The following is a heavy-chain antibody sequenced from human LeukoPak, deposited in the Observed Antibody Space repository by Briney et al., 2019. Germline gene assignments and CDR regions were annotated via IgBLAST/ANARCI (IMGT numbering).Heavy chain of an antibody. V-gene: IGHV3-7*01. D-gene: IGHD3-22*01. Sequence: GGSLRLSCVASGFTFTDYYMSWVRQAPGKGLEWVASIKHNGGEKYYVDSVKGRFTISRDNAKNSLYLEMSSLRVEDTAVYYCARDRGWRSSGYYLYHFDYWGQGTLVTFGS. CDR2: IKHNGGEK. CDR1: GFTFTDYY. J-gene: IGHJ4*02. CDR3: ARDRGWRSSGYYLYHFDY.